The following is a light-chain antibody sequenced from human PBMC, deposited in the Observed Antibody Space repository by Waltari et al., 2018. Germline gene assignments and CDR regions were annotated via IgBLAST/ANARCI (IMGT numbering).Light chain of an antibody. CDR2: DAS. CDR3: QKYGTRPAT. J-gene: IGKJ1*01. Sequence: EIVLTQSPASLSFSPGDRATLSCRASQSVGRPLAWYQQRPGQAPRLLIYDASSRATGIPDRFSGSGSGTDFSLTISRLEPEDFAVYYCQKYGTRPATFGQGTKVEVK. CDR1: QSVGRP. V-gene: IGKV3-20*01.